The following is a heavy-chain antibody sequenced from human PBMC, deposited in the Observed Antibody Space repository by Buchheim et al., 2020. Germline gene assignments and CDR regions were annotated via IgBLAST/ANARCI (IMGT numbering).Heavy chain of an antibody. CDR1: GYTFTSYY. Sequence: QVQLVQSGAEVKKPGASVKVSCKASGYTFTSYYMHWVRQAPGQGLEWMGVINPSGGSTNYAQKFQGRVTMTRDTSTSTVYMELSSLRSEDTAVYYCARVGRDSSGWYAPESGHDYWGQGTL. CDR2: INPSGGST. J-gene: IGHJ4*02. V-gene: IGHV1-46*01. CDR3: ARVGRDSSGWYAPESGHDY. D-gene: IGHD6-19*01.